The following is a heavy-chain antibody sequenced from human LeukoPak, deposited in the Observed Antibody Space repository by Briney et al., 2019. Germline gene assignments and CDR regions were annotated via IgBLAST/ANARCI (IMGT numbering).Heavy chain of an antibody. V-gene: IGHV3-48*01. CDR1: GFTFSAYN. CDR2: ISGSSSAI. CDR3: ARDLKGVRYDFWSGYRGYNWFDP. Sequence: GGSLRLSCAASGFTFSAYNMIWVRQAPGKGLEWLSYISGSSSAIYYADSVQGRFTISRDNAKNSLSLQMSSLRAEDTAVYYCARDLKGVRYDFWSGYRGYNWFDPWGQGTLVTVSS. J-gene: IGHJ5*02. D-gene: IGHD3-3*01.